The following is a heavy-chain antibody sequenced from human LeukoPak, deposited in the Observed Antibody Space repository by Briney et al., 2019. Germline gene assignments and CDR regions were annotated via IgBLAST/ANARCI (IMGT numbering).Heavy chain of an antibody. CDR1: GFSLSNGYY. Sequence: SETLSLTCSVSGFSLSNGYYWGWIRQPPGKGLDWIGIIYHSGSTYYNPSLKSRVTMSVDTSKNQFSLKLSSVTAADTALYYCARRISGAWFDPWGRGTPVTVSS. CDR2: IYHSGST. V-gene: IGHV4-38-2*02. CDR3: ARRISGAWFDP. J-gene: IGHJ5*02. D-gene: IGHD2-15*01.